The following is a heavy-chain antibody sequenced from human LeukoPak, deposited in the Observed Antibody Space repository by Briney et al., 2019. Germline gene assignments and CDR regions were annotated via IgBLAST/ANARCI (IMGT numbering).Heavy chain of an antibody. Sequence: ASVKVSCKASGYTFTSYGISWVRQAPGQGLEWMGWINPNSGGTNYAQKFQGRVTMTRDTSISTAYMELSRLRSDDTAVYYCAREMGPRGYYVRVRGRGLDYWGQGTLVTVSS. D-gene: IGHD3-22*01. CDR2: INPNSGGT. J-gene: IGHJ4*02. CDR1: GYTFTSYG. CDR3: AREMGPRGYYVRVRGRGLDY. V-gene: IGHV1-2*02.